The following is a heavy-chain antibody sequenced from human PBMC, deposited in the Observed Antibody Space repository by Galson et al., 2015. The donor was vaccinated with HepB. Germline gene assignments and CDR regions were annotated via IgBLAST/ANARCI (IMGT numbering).Heavy chain of an antibody. D-gene: IGHD6-19*01. CDR3: ARGGLRAVAGTKGDY. Sequence: SLRLSCAASGFSFSDFAMHWVRQAPGKGLEWVPTISYDGNNKYYVDSVKGRFAISRDISKNTMFLQMNSLTIDDTAMYYCARGGLRAVAGTKGDYWGQGTLVTVSS. CDR2: ISYDGNNK. CDR1: GFSFSDFA. V-gene: IGHV3-30*09. J-gene: IGHJ4*02.